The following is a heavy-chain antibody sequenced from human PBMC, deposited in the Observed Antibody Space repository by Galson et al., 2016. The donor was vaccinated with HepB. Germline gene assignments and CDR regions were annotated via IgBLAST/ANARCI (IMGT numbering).Heavy chain of an antibody. CDR1: GFRFSDYT. V-gene: IGHV3-21*01. CDR3: AREWELGGYFDY. D-gene: IGHD1-26*01. Sequence: SLRLSCAASGFRFSDYTISWVRQAPGKGLEWVASITDSGSNIYYADSMKGRFTISRDKSKTTVYLQMDGLSAEDTAVYYCAREWELGGYFDYWGQGTLVTVSS. CDR2: ITDSGSNI. J-gene: IGHJ4*02.